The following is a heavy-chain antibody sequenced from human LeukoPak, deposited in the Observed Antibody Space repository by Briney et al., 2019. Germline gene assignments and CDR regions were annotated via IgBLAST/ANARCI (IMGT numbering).Heavy chain of an antibody. J-gene: IGHJ5*02. D-gene: IGHD6-19*01. CDR1: GYTFTGYY. V-gene: IGHV1-2*02. CDR3: AREPSIVAVALNWFDP. CDR2: INPNSGGT. Sequence: ASVNVSCKASGYTFTGYYLHWVRQSPRQGLEWMGWINPNSGGTNYAQKFQGRVTMTRDTSISTAYMELSRLRSDDTAVYYCAREPSIVAVALNWFDPWGQGTLVTVSS.